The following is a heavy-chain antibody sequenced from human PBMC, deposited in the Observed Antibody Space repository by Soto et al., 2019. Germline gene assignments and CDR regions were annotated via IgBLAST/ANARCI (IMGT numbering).Heavy chain of an antibody. V-gene: IGHV4-39*01. CDR1: GGSISSSSYY. J-gene: IGHJ4*02. CDR3: ARHVRRFGELFYFDY. D-gene: IGHD3-10*01. Sequence: LSLTCTVSGGSISSSSYYWGWIRQPPGKGLEWIGSIYYSGSTYYNPSLKSRVTISVDTSKNQFSLKLSSVTAADTAVYYCARHVRRFGELFYFDYWGQGTLVTVSS. CDR2: IYYSGST.